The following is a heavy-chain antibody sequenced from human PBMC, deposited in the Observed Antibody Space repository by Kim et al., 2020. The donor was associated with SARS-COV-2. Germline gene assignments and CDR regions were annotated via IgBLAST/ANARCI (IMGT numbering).Heavy chain of an antibody. CDR1: GFTFSGSA. D-gene: IGHD4-17*01. CDR2: IRSKANSYET. V-gene: IGHV3-73*01. Sequence: GGSLRLSCAASGFTFSGSAMHWVRQASGKGLEWVGRIRSKANSYETAYAASVTGRFTISRDDSKSTAYLQMNSLKTEDTAVYYCTRHDYTDYGGNSPFDYWGQGTLVTVSS. CDR3: TRHDYTDYGGNSPFDY. J-gene: IGHJ4*01.